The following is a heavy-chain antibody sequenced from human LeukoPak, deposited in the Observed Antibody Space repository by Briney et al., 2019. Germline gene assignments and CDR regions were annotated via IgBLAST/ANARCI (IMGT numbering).Heavy chain of an antibody. CDR1: GFTFSSYA. V-gene: IGHV3-23*01. J-gene: IGHJ4*02. CDR3: ATNSSRGVFDY. Sequence: GGSLRLSCAASGFTFSSYAMSWVRQAPGKGLEWVSAISGSGGSTYYADSVKGRFTISRDNSKNTLYLQINSLRAEDTAVYYCATNSSRGVFDYWGQGTLVTVSS. D-gene: IGHD6-13*01. CDR2: ISGSGGST.